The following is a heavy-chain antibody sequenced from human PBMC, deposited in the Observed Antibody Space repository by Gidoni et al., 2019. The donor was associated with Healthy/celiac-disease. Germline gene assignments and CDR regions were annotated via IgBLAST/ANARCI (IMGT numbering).Heavy chain of an antibody. CDR1: GFTFADYA. J-gene: IGHJ6*02. CDR3: AKDMDGDYGLRPYYYYGMDV. CDR2: ISWNSGII. V-gene: IGHV3-9*01. Sequence: EVQLVESGGGLVPPGRSLRLSCAASGFTFADYAMHWVRQAPGQGLEWVSGISWNSGIIGYADSVKCRFTISRDNAKNSLYLQMNSLRAEDTALYYCAKDMDGDYGLRPYYYYGMDVWGQGTTVTVSS. D-gene: IGHD4-17*01.